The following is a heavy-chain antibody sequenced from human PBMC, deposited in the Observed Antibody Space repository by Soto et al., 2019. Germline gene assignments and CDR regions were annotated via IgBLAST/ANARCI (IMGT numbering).Heavy chain of an antibody. V-gene: IGHV1-18*01. CDR2: ISAFNGNT. J-gene: IGHJ4*02. D-gene: IGHD5-18*01. CDR1: GYTFISYG. CDR3: AREDTAVALDY. Sequence: QVQLVQSGPEVKKPGASVKVSCKASGYTFISYGISWVRQAPGQGLEWMGRISAFNGNTNYAQKVQGRVTMTTDTFTSTAYTELRSLRSDDTAVYFCAREDTAVALDYWGQGTLVSVSS.